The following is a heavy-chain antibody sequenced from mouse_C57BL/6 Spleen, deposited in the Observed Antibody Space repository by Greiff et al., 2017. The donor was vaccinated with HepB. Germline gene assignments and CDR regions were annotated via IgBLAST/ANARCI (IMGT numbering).Heavy chain of an antibody. J-gene: IGHJ1*03. D-gene: IGHD6-2*01. CDR2: IYPGDGDT. Sequence: QVQLQQSGAELVKPGASVKISCKASGYAFSSYWMNWVKQRPGKGLEWIGQIYPGDGDTNYNGKFKGKATLTADKSSSTAYMQLSSLTSEDSAVYFCARKGVSYWYFDVWGTGTTVTVSS. CDR1: GYAFSSYW. CDR3: ARKGVSYWYFDV. V-gene: IGHV1-80*01.